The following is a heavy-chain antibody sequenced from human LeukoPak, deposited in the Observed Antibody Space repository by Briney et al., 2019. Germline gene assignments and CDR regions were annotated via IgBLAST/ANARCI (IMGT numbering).Heavy chain of an antibody. J-gene: IGHJ4*02. CDR1: GFTFSSYA. V-gene: IGHV3-23*01. CDR2: ISGRGSST. D-gene: IGHD6-19*01. CDR3: ARQPDDFSGWNNGQDFFDY. Sequence: SGGSLRLSCAASGFTFSSYAMSWVRQAPGKGLKWVSGISGRGSSTYYADSVKGRFTISRDNSKNTLYLQMNSLRAEDTAVYYCARQPDDFSGWNNGQDFFDYWGQGTLVTVSS.